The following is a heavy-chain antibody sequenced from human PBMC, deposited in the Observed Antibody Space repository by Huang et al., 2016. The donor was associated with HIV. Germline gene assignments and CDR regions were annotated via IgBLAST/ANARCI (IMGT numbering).Heavy chain of an antibody. D-gene: IGHD3-3*01. V-gene: IGHV4-34*01. CDR2: INDSGDT. CDR1: GASFTGNY. Sequence: QVHLQQWGAGLLKPSETLTLTCAVSGASFTGNYWTWIRQTPGKGLEWIGEINDSGDTIKNPSLGSRVTISIDRSKKEFSLRLSSMTAADTAVYYCARQWVLLDYLMGMDVWGQGTTVIVSS. CDR3: ARQWVLLDYLMGMDV. J-gene: IGHJ6*02.